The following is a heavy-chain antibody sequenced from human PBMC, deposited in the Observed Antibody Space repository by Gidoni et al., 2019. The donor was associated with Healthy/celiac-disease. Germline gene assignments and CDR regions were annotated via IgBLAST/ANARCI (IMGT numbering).Heavy chain of an antibody. V-gene: IGHV1-69*01. Sequence: QVQLVQSWSEVKKPGSSVKVSCKASGGTFSSYAISWVRQAPGQGLEWMGGIIPIFGTANYAQKFQGRVTITADESTSTADMELSSLRSEDTAVDYCARSPEILDYYYYYMDVWGKGTTVTVSS. J-gene: IGHJ6*03. CDR2: IIPIFGTA. D-gene: IGHD3-9*01. CDR3: ARSPEILDYYYYYMDV. CDR1: GGTFSSYA.